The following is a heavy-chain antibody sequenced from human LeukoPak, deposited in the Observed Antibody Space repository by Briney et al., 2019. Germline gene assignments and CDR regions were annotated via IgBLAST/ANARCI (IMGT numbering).Heavy chain of an antibody. J-gene: IGHJ4*02. Sequence: GGSLRLSCAASGFTFSSYAMSWVRQAPGKGLEWVSAISGSGGSTYYADSVKGRFTISRDNSKNTLYLQMNSLRAEDTAVYYCAKDLRRGDFWSGYHYWGQGTLVTVSS. CDR1: GFTFSSYA. V-gene: IGHV3-23*01. CDR3: AKDLRRGDFWSGYHY. CDR2: ISGSGGST. D-gene: IGHD3-3*01.